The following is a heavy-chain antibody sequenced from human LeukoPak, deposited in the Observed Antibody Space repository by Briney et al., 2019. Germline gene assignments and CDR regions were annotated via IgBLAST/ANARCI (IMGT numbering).Heavy chain of an antibody. CDR2: INPNSGGT. Sequence: ASVKVSCKASGYTFTGYYMHWVRQAPGQGLEWMGWINPNSGGTNYAQKFQGRVTMTRDTSISTAYMELSSLRSEDTAVYYCARGYSYGFPDAFDIWGQGTMVTVSS. J-gene: IGHJ3*02. CDR3: ARGYSYGFPDAFDI. CDR1: GYTFTGYY. V-gene: IGHV1-2*02. D-gene: IGHD5-18*01.